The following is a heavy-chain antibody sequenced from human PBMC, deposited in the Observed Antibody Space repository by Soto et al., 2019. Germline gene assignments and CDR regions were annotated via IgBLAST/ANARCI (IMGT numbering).Heavy chain of an antibody. J-gene: IGHJ4*02. CDR2: INHSGGT. CDR3: ARTGASTSLSFFDY. D-gene: IGHD3-16*01. V-gene: IGHV4-34*01. Sequence: SETLSLTCAVYGGSFSGYYWSWIRQPPGKGLQWIGEINHSGGTNYNPSLKSRVTISVDTSKNQFSLKLTSVTAADTAVYYCARTGASTSLSFFDYWGQGTLVTVSS. CDR1: GGSFSGYY.